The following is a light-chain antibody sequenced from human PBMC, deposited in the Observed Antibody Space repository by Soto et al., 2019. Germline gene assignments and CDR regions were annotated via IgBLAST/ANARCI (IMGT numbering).Light chain of an antibody. V-gene: IGKV1D-12*01. J-gene: IGKJ5*01. CDR2: AAS. CDR1: QGIGSW. Sequence: DIQMTQSPSSVSASVGDSVTFTCRASQGIGSWLAWYQQKPGKAPKLLIYAASTLQSGVPSRFRGSGSGTDFTLTINSLQPEDFATYYCHQANNFPTTFGPGTRPEIK. CDR3: HQANNFPTT.